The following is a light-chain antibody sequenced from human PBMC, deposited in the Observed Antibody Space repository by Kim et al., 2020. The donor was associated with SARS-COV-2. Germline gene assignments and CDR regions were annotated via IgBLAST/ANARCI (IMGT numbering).Light chain of an antibody. CDR1: QGISNS. CDR2: AAS. CDR3: QQYYSTPPGT. J-gene: IGKJ1*01. Sequence: SVGDRVTITCRASQGISNSLAWYQQKPGKAPKLLLYAASRLESGVPSRFSGSGSGTDYTLTISSLQPEDFATYYCQQYYSTPPGTFGQGTKVDIK. V-gene: IGKV1-NL1*01.